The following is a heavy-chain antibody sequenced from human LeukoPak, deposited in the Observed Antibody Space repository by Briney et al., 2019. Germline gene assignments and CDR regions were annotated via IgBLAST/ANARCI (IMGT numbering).Heavy chain of an antibody. V-gene: IGHV1-69*01. D-gene: IGHD2-2*01. Sequence: GASVKVSCKASGGTFSSYAINWVRQAPGQGLEWMGGIIPFFGTTNYAQKFQGRVTITADESTSTAYMELSSLRSEDTAVYYCAIPYCSSTSCYGYYYYGMDVWGQGTTVTVSS. CDR3: AIPYCSSTSCYGYYYYGMDV. CDR1: GGTFSSYA. CDR2: IIPFFGTT. J-gene: IGHJ6*02.